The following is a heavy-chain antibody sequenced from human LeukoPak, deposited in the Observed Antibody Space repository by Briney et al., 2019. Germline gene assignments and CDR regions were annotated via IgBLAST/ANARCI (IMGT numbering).Heavy chain of an antibody. D-gene: IGHD1-7*01. V-gene: IGHV1-69*13. Sequence: GASVKVSCKASGGTFSSYAISWVRQAPGQGLEWMGGIIPIFDTANYAQKFQGRVTITADESTSTAYMELSSLRSEDTAVYYCARERRTGTTGYYYMDVWGKGTTVTVSS. J-gene: IGHJ6*03. CDR3: ARERRTGTTGYYYMDV. CDR1: GGTFSSYA. CDR2: IIPIFDTA.